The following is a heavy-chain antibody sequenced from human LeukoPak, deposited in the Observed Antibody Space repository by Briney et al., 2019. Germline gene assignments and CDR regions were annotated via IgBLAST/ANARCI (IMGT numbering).Heavy chain of an antibody. V-gene: IGHV4-39*01. CDR2: TSYSGNT. CDR3: ASLKEGIDY. CDR1: GGSISGSSYI. Sequence: SSETLSLTCAVSGGSISGSSYIWVWIRQPPGQGLEWIGSTSYSGNTYYNPSLNSRVTISVDTSNKQFSLKMSLVTAADTAVYYCASLKEGIDYWGQGTLVTVSS. J-gene: IGHJ4*02. D-gene: IGHD3-10*01.